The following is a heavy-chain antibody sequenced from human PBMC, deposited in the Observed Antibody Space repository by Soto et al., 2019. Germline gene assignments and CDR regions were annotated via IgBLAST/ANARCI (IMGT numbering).Heavy chain of an antibody. Sequence: GGSLRLSCAASGFTFSSYSMNWVRQAPGKGLEWVSSISSSSSYIYYADSVKGRFTISRDNAKNPLYLQMNSLRAEDTAVYYCARDPYCTNGVCPHWGQGTLVTVSS. J-gene: IGHJ4*02. V-gene: IGHV3-21*01. CDR3: ARDPYCTNGVCPH. CDR1: GFTFSSYS. D-gene: IGHD2-8*01. CDR2: ISSSSSYI.